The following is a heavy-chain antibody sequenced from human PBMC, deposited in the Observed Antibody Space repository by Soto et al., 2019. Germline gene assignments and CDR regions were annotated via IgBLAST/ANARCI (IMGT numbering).Heavy chain of an antibody. Sequence: QAQLVESGGGVVQPGRSLRLSCAASGFTFSSYGMHWVRQAPGKGLEWVAIIWYDGSNKYYADSVKGRFTISRDSSKNTLELQMNSLRAEDTAVYYCARVGRSWSFDYWGQGTLVTVSS. CDR1: GFTFSSYG. CDR3: ARVGRSWSFDY. D-gene: IGHD6-13*01. J-gene: IGHJ4*02. V-gene: IGHV3-33*01. CDR2: IWYDGSNK.